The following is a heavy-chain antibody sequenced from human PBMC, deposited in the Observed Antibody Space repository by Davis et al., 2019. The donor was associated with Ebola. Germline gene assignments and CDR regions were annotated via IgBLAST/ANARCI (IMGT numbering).Heavy chain of an antibody. D-gene: IGHD3-22*01. Sequence: GGSLRLSCAASGFTFSAYYMSWIRQAPGKGLEWVSYISSSSSYTNYADSVKGRFTISRDNAKNSLYLQMNSLRAEDTAVYYCARGMASSGYYYREYFDYWGQGTLVTVSS. J-gene: IGHJ4*02. CDR2: ISSSSSYT. CDR1: GFTFSAYY. CDR3: ARGMASSGYYYREYFDY. V-gene: IGHV3-11*06.